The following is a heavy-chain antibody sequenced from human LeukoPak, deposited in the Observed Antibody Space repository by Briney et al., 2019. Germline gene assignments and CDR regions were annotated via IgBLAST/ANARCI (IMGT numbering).Heavy chain of an antibody. V-gene: IGHV3-23*01. D-gene: IGHD6-13*01. Sequence: GGSLRLSCAASGFTFSSYAMSWVRQAPGKGLEWVSAISGSSGSTYYAESVKGRFTISRDNSKNTLYLQMSSLRAEDTAVYYCAKDRGSSSLYFDYWGQGTLVTVSS. J-gene: IGHJ4*02. CDR3: AKDRGSSSLYFDY. CDR2: ISGSSGST. CDR1: GFTFSSYA.